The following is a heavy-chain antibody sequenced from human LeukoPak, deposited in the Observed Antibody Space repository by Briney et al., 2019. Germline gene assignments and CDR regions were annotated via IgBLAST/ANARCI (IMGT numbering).Heavy chain of an antibody. Sequence: AXXGTFSSYTXSWVRQAPGQGLEWMGRIIPILGIANYAQKFQGRVTITAAKSTTTAYMELSSLRSEDTAVYYCASDSSSSWYWWGQGTLVTVSS. V-gene: IGHV1-69*02. CDR3: ASDSSSSWYW. D-gene: IGHD6-13*01. CDR2: IIPILGIA. J-gene: IGHJ4*02. CDR1: XGTFSSYT.